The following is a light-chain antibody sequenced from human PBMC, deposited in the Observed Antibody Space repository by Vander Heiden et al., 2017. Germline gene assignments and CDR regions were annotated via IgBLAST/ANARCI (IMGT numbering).Light chain of an antibody. CDR3: EAWDDSLNGHVV. V-gene: IGLV1-44*01. CDR1: NSNIGSNA. Sequence: QAVLTQPPSASGTPGETVTISCSGSNSNIGSNAVNWYQQVPGTAPELLINAINQRPSGVPDRFSGSKSGTSASLAISGLQSEDAADYYCEAWDDSLNGHVVFGGGTKLTVL. CDR2: AIN. J-gene: IGLJ2*01.